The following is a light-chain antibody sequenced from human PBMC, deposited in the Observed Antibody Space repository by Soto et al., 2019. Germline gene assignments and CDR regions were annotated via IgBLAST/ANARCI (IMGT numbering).Light chain of an antibody. CDR1: ENDIGVYDF. Sequence: QSALTQPPSASGSPGQSVTISFTGTENDIGVYDFVSWYQHHPGKAPRLIIYEVVQRPSGVPDRFSGSKSGNTASLTVSGLQAADEGDYFCKSYAGSNTYVFGSGTKVTVL. V-gene: IGLV2-8*01. J-gene: IGLJ1*01. CDR2: EVV. CDR3: KSYAGSNTYV.